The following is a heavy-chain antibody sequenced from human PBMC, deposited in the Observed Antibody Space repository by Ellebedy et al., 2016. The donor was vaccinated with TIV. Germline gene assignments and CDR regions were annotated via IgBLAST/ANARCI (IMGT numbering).Heavy chain of an antibody. CDR3: ARGGGETHGDV. V-gene: IGHV3-7*03. CDR1: GFSFSSYT. D-gene: IGHD3-16*01. J-gene: IGHJ6*02. CDR2: IKQDGSEK. Sequence: GESLKISCAASGFSFSSYTMSWVRQAPGKGLEWVANIKQDGSEKYYVDSVKGRFTISRDNAKNSLYLQMNSLRAEDTAVYYCARGGGETHGDVWGQGTTVTVSS.